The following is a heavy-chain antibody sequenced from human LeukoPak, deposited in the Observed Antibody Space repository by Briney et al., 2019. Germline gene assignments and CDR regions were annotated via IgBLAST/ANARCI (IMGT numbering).Heavy chain of an antibody. D-gene: IGHD5-18*01. CDR1: GFTFSSYA. CDR2: ISYDGSNK. V-gene: IGHV3-30-3*01. Sequence: PGRSLRLSCAASGFTFSSYAMHWVRQAPGKGLEWVAVISYDGSNKYYADSVKGRFTISRDNSKNTLNLQMNSLRAEDTAVYYCVREGYNYAYDYWGQGTLVTVSS. J-gene: IGHJ4*02. CDR3: VREGYNYAYDY.